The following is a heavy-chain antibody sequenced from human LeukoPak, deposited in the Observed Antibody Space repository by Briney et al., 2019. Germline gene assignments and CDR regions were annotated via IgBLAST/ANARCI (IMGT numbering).Heavy chain of an antibody. Sequence: GGSLRLSCAASGFTFNNYAMSWVRQAPGKGLEWVSGISGSDGTTYYADSVKGRFTISRDNSKNTLYLQMNNLRAEDTAVYYCAPRVVGSAPFDYWGQGTLVTVSS. CDR1: GFTFNNYA. D-gene: IGHD2-15*01. CDR2: ISGSDGTT. CDR3: APRVVGSAPFDY. V-gene: IGHV3-23*01. J-gene: IGHJ4*02.